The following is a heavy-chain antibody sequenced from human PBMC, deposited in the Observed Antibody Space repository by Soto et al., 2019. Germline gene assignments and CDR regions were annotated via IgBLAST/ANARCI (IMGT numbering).Heavy chain of an antibody. CDR2: IYTSGST. J-gene: IGHJ5*02. CDR3: ARVVVFGSGSYYTGVDYNWFDP. Sequence: SETLSLTCTVSGGSISSYYWSWIRQPAGKGLEWIGRIYTSGSTNYHPSLKSRVTMSVDTSKNQFSLKLSSVTAADTAVYYCARVVVFGSGSYYTGVDYNWFDPWGQGTLVTVSS. D-gene: IGHD3-10*01. CDR1: GGSISSYY. V-gene: IGHV4-4*07.